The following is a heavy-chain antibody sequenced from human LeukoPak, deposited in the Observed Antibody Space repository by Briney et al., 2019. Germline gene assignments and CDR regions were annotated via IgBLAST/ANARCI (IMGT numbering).Heavy chain of an antibody. Sequence: SETLSLTCSISGGSISSYYWSWIRQPPGKGLEWIGYIYDSGSTNYNPSLKSRVTISVDTSKNQFSLKLSSVTAADTAVYYCARNTYYYDSSGYSLDYWGQGTLVTVSS. J-gene: IGHJ4*02. CDR1: GGSISSYY. CDR3: ARNTYYYDSSGYSLDY. V-gene: IGHV4-59*08. D-gene: IGHD3-22*01. CDR2: IYDSGST.